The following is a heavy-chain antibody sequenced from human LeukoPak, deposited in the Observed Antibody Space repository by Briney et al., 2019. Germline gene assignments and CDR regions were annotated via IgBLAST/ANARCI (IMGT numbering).Heavy chain of an antibody. D-gene: IGHD3-22*01. Sequence: GGSLRLSCTASGFTFSSYAMHWVRQAPGKGLEWVAVISYDGSNKYYADSVKGRFTISRDNSKNTLYLQMNSLRAEDTAVYYCARGIDSSGYYYVQVYFDYWGQGTLVTVSS. CDR1: GFTFSSYA. V-gene: IGHV3-30-3*01. J-gene: IGHJ4*02. CDR2: ISYDGSNK. CDR3: ARGIDSSGYYYVQVYFDY.